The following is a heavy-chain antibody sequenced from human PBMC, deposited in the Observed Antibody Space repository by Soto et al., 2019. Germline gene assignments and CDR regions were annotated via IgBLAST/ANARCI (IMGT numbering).Heavy chain of an antibody. CDR3: ARGRGRTMVRGVIYYYYYMDV. J-gene: IGHJ6*03. Sequence: SATLSLTSAFHSVSFHGYYWRWIRQPPRGGLEWIGEINHSGSTNYNPSLKSRVTISVDTSKNQFSLKLSSVTAADTAVYYCARGRGRTMVRGVIYYYYYMDVWGKGTTVT. CDR2: INHSGST. CDR1: SVSFHGYY. V-gene: IGHV4-34*01. D-gene: IGHD3-10*01.